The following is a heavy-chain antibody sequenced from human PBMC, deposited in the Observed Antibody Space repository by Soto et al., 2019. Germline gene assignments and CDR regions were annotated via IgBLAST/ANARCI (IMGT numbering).Heavy chain of an antibody. CDR2: IYYSGST. D-gene: IGHD2-8*01. CDR3: ARVEQRYCTNGVCYTFDY. J-gene: IGHJ4*02. CDR1: VGSISSYY. Sequence: SETLSLTCTVSVGSISSYYWSWIRQPPGKGLEWIEYIYYSGSTNYNPSLKSRVTISVDTSKNQFSLKLSSVTAADTAVYYCARVEQRYCTNGVCYTFDYWGQGTLVTVSS. V-gene: IGHV4-59*01.